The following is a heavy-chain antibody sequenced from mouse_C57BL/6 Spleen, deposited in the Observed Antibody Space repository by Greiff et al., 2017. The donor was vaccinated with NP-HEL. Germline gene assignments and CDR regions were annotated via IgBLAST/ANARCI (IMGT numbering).Heavy chain of an antibody. Sequence: EVHLVESGGDLVKPGGSLKLSCAASGFTFSSYGMSWVRQTPDKRLEWVATISSGGSYTYYPDSVKGRFTISRDNAKNTLYLQMSSLKSEDTAMYYCASLSTMITTYYFDYWGQGTTLTVSS. J-gene: IGHJ2*01. CDR2: ISSGGSYT. V-gene: IGHV5-6*01. CDR3: ASLSTMITTYYFDY. D-gene: IGHD2-4*01. CDR1: GFTFSSYG.